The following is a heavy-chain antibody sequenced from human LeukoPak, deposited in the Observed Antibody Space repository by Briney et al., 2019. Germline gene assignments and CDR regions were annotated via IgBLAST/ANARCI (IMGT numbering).Heavy chain of an antibody. J-gene: IGHJ5*02. CDR1: GGSFSGYY. D-gene: IGHD2-21*02. V-gene: IGHV4-34*01. CDR2: INHSGST. Sequence: PSETLSLTCAVYGGSFSGYYWSWIRQPPGKGLEWIGEINHSGSTNYNPSLKSRVTISVDTSKNQFSLKLSSVTAADTAVYYCARAAYCGGDCYGWFDPWGQGTLVTVSS. CDR3: ARAAYCGGDCYGWFDP.